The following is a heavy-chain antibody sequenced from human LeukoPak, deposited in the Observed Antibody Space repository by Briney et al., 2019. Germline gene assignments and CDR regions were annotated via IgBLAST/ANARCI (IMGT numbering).Heavy chain of an antibody. J-gene: IGHJ5*02. V-gene: IGHV4-59*08. CDR1: GGSISSYY. Sequence: SETLSLTCTVSGGSISSYYWSWIRQPPGKGLEWIGYIYYSGSTNYNPSLKSRVTISVDTSKNQFSLKLSSVTAADTAVYYCARKGYDYGWFDPWGQGTLVTVSS. CDR2: IYYSGST. D-gene: IGHD5-12*01. CDR3: ARKGYDYGWFDP.